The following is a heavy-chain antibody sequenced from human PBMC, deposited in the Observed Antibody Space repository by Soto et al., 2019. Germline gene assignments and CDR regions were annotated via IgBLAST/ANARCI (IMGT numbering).Heavy chain of an antibody. D-gene: IGHD3-10*01. CDR3: ARLPRGLLGWFYP. CDR2: IYYSGST. Sequence: PSETLSLTCTVSGGSISSYYWSWIRQPPGKGLEWIGYIYYSGSTNYNPSLKSRVTISVDTSKNQVSVKMSSVTAADTAVYYCARLPRGLLGWFYPWGQGTLVTVSS. J-gene: IGHJ5*02. V-gene: IGHV4-59*08. CDR1: GGSISSYY.